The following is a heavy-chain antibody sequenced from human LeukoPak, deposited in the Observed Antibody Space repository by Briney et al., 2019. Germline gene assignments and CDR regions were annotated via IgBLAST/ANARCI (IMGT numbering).Heavy chain of an antibody. V-gene: IGHV1-69*01. CDR2: ITPIFGSA. Sequence: ASVKVSCKASGGTFSSYAISWVRQAPGQGLEWMGGITPIFGSANYAQKFQGRVTITADESTSTAYMELSSLRSEDTAVYYCARDPYCGGDCYYDYWGQGTLVTVSS. D-gene: IGHD2-21*02. CDR3: ARDPYCGGDCYYDY. CDR1: GGTFSSYA. J-gene: IGHJ4*02.